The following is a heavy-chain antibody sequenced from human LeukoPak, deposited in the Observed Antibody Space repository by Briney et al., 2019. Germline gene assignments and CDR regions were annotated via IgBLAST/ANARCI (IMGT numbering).Heavy chain of an antibody. V-gene: IGHV4-30-2*01. CDR1: GGSISSGGYY. CDR3: ARDTQIFSAIKKFHYYGMDV. J-gene: IGHJ6*02. CDR2: IYHSGST. Sequence: SETLSLTCTVSGGSISSGGYYWSWIRQPPGKGLEWIGYIYHSGSTNYNPSLKSRVTISVDTSKNQFSLKLSSVTVADTGVYYCARDTQIFSAIKKFHYYGMDVWGQGTTVTVSS.